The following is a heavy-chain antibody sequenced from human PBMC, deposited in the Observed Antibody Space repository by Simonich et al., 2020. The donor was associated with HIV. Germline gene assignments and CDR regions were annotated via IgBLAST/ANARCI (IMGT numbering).Heavy chain of an antibody. CDR2: FSGSAVTT. J-gene: IGHJ6*03. Sequence: EVQLLESGGGLVQPGGSLRLSCAASGFTFSSYAMSWVRQAPWKRVEWVSTFSGSAVTTYYADSVKGRFTISRDNAKNSRYLQMNSLRAEDTAVYYCARGRVYYYFYMDVWGKGTTVTVSS. CDR3: ARGRVYYYFYMDV. CDR1: GFTFSSYA. V-gene: IGHV3-23*01.